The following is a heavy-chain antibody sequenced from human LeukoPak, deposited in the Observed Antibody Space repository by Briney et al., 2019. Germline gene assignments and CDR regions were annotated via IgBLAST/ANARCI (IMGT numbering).Heavy chain of an antibody. J-gene: IGHJ5*02. CDR3: ARSPANRGAARASGRLVNWFDP. D-gene: IGHD6-13*01. Sequence: ASVKVSCKASGYTFTSYDINWVRQATGQGLEWMGWMNPNSGNTGYAQRFQGRVTITRNTSLSTAYMELSSLRSEDTAVYYCARSPANRGAARASGRLVNWFDPWGQGTLVTVSS. CDR1: GYTFTSYD. CDR2: MNPNSGNT. V-gene: IGHV1-8*03.